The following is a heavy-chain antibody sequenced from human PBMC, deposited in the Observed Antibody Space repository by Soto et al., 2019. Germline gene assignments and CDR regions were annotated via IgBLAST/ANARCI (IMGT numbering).Heavy chain of an antibody. CDR1: GGSISSSSYY. J-gene: IGHJ4*02. D-gene: IGHD6-19*01. CDR2: IYYSGST. CDR3: AGRGEQWLVLNKYYFDY. V-gene: IGHV4-39*01. Sequence: QLQLQESGPGLVKPSETLSLTCTVSGGSISSSSYYWGWIRQPPGKGLEWIGSIYYSGSTYYNPSLKSRVTISVDTSKNQFSLKLSSVTAADTAVYYCAGRGEQWLVLNKYYFDYWGQGTLVTVSS.